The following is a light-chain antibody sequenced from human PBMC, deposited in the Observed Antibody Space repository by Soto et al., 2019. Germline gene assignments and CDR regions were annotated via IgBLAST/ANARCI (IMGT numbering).Light chain of an antibody. CDR2: DVT. V-gene: IGLV2-11*01. J-gene: IGLJ1*01. CDR3: CSCAGTNTCV. CDR1: SSDVGGNKY. Sequence: QSALTQPRSVSGSPGQSVTISCTGTSSDVGGNKYVSWYQQHPGKAPKLMIFDVTKRPSGVPDRFAGSKSGNTASLTISGLQGEDESDYYCCSCAGTNTCVFGTGTKVTVL.